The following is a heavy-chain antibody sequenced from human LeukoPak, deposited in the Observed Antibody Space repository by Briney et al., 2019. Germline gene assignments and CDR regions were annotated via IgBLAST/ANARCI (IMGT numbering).Heavy chain of an antibody. V-gene: IGHV5-51*01. CDR3: ARGEYYYDSSGYWQFDY. CDR1: GYSFTSYW. Sequence: GESLKISCKGSGYSFTSYWIGWVRQMPGKGLEWMGIIYPGDSDTRYGPSFQGQVTISADKSISTAYLQWSSLKASDTAMYYCARGEYYYDSSGYWQFDYWGQGTLVTVSS. J-gene: IGHJ4*02. D-gene: IGHD3-22*01. CDR2: IYPGDSDT.